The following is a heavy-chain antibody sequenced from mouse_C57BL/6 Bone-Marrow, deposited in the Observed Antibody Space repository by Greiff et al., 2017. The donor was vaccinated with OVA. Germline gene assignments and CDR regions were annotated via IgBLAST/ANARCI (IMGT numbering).Heavy chain of an antibody. V-gene: IGHV5-17*02. CDR3: ARYDYYCDY. J-gene: IGHJ2*01. D-gene: IGHD2-4*01. CDR1: GFTFSSFG. Sequence: EVKLMESGGGLVQPGGSRKLSCAASGFTFSSFGMHWVRQAPEKGLEWVAYISSGSSTIYYADTVKGRFTISRDNPKNTLFLQMTSLRSEDTAMYYCARYDYYCDYWGQGTTLTVSS. CDR2: ISSGSSTI.